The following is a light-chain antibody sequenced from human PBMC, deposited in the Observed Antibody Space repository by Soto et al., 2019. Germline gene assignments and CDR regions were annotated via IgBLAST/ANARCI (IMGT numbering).Light chain of an antibody. CDR3: GTWDSSLSAGPFYV. CDR2: DNN. V-gene: IGLV1-51*01. J-gene: IGLJ1*01. CDR1: SSNIGNNY. Sequence: QSVLTQPPSVSAAPGQKVTISCSGSSSNIGNNYVSWYQQLPGTAPKLLIYDNNKRPSGIPDRFSGSKSGTSATLGITGLQTGDEADYYCGTWDSSLSAGPFYVFGTGTQLTVL.